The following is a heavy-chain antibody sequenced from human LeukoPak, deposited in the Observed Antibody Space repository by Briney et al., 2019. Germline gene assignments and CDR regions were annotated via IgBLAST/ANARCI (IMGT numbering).Heavy chain of an antibody. CDR3: VPNPG. V-gene: IGHV3-48*01. CDR1: GFTFSSFG. D-gene: IGHD1-14*01. CDR2: ISSSSSTI. Sequence: GGSLKLPCAASGFTFSSFGMNWVRPAPGKGLEWVSYISSSSSTIYYADSVKGRFTISRDNAKNSLYLQMNSLRAEDTAVYYCVPNPGWGQGTLVTVSS. J-gene: IGHJ4*02.